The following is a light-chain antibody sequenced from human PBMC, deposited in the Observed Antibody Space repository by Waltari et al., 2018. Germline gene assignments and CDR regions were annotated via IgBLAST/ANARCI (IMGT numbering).Light chain of an antibody. CDR3: CSYASTDSYV. V-gene: IGLV2-23*02. CDR2: EVT. CDR1: SSDAGSYNA. J-gene: IGLJ1*01. Sequence: QSALTQPASVSGSPGQSITISCTGTSSDAGSYNAVSWYQKHPGKAPKLMIYEVTKRPSGISYRFSGSKSGNTASLTISGLQAEDEADYYCCSYASTDSYVFGTGTKVTVL.